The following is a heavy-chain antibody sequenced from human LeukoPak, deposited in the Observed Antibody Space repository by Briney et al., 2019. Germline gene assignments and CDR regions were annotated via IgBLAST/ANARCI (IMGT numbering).Heavy chain of an antibody. Sequence: SETLSLTCAVSGCSISSGYYWGWIRQPPGKGLEWIGSIYHSGSTYHNPSLKSRVTISVDTSKNQFSLKLSSVTAADTAVYYCARRIFGVVIILSSMGAFDIWGQGTMVTVSS. D-gene: IGHD3-3*01. CDR2: IYHSGST. V-gene: IGHV4-38-2*01. J-gene: IGHJ3*02. CDR1: GCSISSGYY. CDR3: ARRIFGVVIILSSMGAFDI.